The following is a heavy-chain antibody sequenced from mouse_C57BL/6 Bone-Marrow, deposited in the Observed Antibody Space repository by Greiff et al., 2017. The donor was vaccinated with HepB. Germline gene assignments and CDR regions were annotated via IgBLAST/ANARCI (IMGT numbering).Heavy chain of an antibody. J-gene: IGHJ3*01. Sequence: EVKLVESGGDLVKPGGSLKLSCAASGFTFSSYGMSWVRQTPDKRLEWVATISSGGSYTYYPDSVKGRFTISRDNAKNTLYLQMSSLKSEDTAMYYCASTGYYYGSSPSWFAYWGQGTLVTVSA. CDR2: ISSGGSYT. CDR1: GFTFSSYG. CDR3: ASTGYYYGSSPSWFAY. V-gene: IGHV5-6*02. D-gene: IGHD1-1*01.